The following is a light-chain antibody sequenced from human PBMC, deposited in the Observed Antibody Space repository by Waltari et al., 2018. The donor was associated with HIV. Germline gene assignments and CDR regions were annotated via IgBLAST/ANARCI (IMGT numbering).Light chain of an antibody. Sequence: EIVLTQSPGTLSLSPGDRATLSSRASQSVSSTYLAWYQQKPGQAPRLLIYGASSRATGIPDRFSGSGSGTDFTLTISRLEPEDFAVYYCQQYGSSPQTFGQGTKVEIK. CDR3: QQYGSSPQT. J-gene: IGKJ1*01. V-gene: IGKV3-20*01. CDR2: GAS. CDR1: QSVSSTY.